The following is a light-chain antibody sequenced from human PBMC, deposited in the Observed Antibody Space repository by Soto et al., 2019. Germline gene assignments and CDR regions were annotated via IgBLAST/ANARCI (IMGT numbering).Light chain of an antibody. Sequence: DIQMTQSPSTLSASVGDRVTITCRASQSISSWLAWYQQKPGKAPKLLIYDASSLESGVPSRFSGSGSGTEFTLHISSLQPDDFATYYCQQYNSYPMYTFGQGTKLEIK. V-gene: IGKV1-5*01. CDR3: QQYNSYPMYT. J-gene: IGKJ2*01. CDR1: QSISSW. CDR2: DAS.